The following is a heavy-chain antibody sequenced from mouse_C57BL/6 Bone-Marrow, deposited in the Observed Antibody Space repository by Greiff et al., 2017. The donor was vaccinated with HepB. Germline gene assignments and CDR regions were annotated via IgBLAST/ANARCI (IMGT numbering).Heavy chain of an antibody. CDR2: ISDGGSYT. J-gene: IGHJ2*01. CDR1: GFTFSSYA. Sequence: EVQVVESGGGLVKPGGSLKLSCAASGFTFSSYAMSWVRQTPEKRLEWVATISDGGSYTYYTDNVKGRFTISRDNAKNNLYLQMSHLKSEDTAMYYCARDFGGYYFDYWGQGTTLTVSS. CDR3: ARDFGGYYFDY. V-gene: IGHV5-4*01. D-gene: IGHD1-1*02.